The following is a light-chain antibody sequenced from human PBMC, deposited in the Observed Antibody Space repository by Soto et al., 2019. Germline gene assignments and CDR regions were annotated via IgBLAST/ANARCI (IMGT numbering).Light chain of an antibody. Sequence: IVITQAPATLSVSPGERATLACRASKSVSRDLAWYQQKPGQAHRLLIYDISTRSTGIPNRFSGSGSGTEFTLTVGRLQSADLAVYYCQEYNDWPLTFGGGTKVEIK. CDR2: DIS. CDR3: QEYNDWPLT. CDR1: KSVSRD. V-gene: IGKV3D-15*01. J-gene: IGKJ4*01.